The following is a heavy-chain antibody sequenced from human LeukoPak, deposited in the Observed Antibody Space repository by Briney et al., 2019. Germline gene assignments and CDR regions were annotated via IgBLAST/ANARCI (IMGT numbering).Heavy chain of an antibody. CDR3: AKDIGYCSGGSCYGNKAFDI. D-gene: IGHD2-15*01. J-gene: IGHJ3*02. V-gene: IGHV3-30*18. CDR2: VSADGRTQ. CDR1: GFTFRTYS. Sequence: GRSLRLSCAASGFTFRTYSIHWVRQAPGKGLEWVTVVSADGRTQLYSDSVKGRFTISRDNSLNTLHLQMNSLRAEDTALYYCAKDIGYCSGGSCYGNKAFDIWGQGTMVTVSS.